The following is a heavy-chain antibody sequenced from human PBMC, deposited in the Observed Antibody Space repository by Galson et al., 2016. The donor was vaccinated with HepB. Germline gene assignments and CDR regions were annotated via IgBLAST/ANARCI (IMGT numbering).Heavy chain of an antibody. D-gene: IGHD1-26*01. CDR2: ISSSGGPK. V-gene: IGHV3-23*01. J-gene: IGHJ4*02. Sequence: RLSCAASGFTFSSYALSWVRPSPGGGREGVPSISSSGGPKTSADSVKGRFTISRDNSKNTVSLLMSSLRADDTAIYYCAKVGFSDLDYWGQGTLVTVSS. CDR3: AKVGFSDLDY. CDR1: GFTFSSYA.